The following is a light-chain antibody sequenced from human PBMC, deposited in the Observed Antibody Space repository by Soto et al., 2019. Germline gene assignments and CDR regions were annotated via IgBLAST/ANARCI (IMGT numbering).Light chain of an antibody. Sequence: QSVLTQPPSVSGAPGQRVTISCTGSSSNIGAGYDVHWYQQLPGTAPKLLIYGNSNRRSGVPDRFSGSKSGTSASLAITGLQAEDEADYYCQSYDSSLSGSLVFGGGTKLTVL. V-gene: IGLV1-40*01. CDR3: QSYDSSLSGSLV. CDR2: GNS. CDR1: SSNIGAGYD. J-gene: IGLJ3*02.